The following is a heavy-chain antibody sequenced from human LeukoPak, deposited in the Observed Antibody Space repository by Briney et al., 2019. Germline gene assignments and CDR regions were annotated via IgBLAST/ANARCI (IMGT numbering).Heavy chain of an antibody. D-gene: IGHD3-10*01. CDR2: IYYRECT. V-gene: IGHV4-39*01. Sequence: PWGTPSLPCTVSDGSLYSSRYHWGGIRQPPGKGLEWVGSIYYRECTFYNPSLTSRDTISVETSQHPFSLGLGSVAPAHPAVYYCARGVWFGEYLLWGQETLVSVSS. J-gene: IGHJ4*02. CDR3: ARGVWFGEYLL. CDR1: DGSLYSSRYH.